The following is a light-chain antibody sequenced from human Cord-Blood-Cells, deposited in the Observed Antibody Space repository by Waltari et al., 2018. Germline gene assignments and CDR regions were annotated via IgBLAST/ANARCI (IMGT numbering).Light chain of an antibody. CDR3: QQYNNWPPLT. J-gene: IGKJ4*01. Sequence: EIVMTQSPATLSASQGERATLSCRASQSVSSNLAWYQQKPGQAPRLLIYGASTRATGIPARFSGSGSGTDFTLTISSLQSEDFAVYYCQQYNNWPPLTFGGGTKVEIK. V-gene: IGKV3-15*01. CDR1: QSVSSN. CDR2: GAS.